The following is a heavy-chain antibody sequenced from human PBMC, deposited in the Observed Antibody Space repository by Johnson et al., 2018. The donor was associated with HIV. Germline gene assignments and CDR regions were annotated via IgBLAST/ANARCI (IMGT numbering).Heavy chain of an antibody. CDR2: IGTAGDT. J-gene: IGHJ3*02. Sequence: VQLVESGGGLVQPGGSLRLSCTASGFTFSSYDMHWVRQATGKGLEWVSAIGTAGDTYYPGPVKGRFTLSTQNANNSLYIQMNSLRAEDTAVYYCERDTGVVEAPRSRVDAFDIWGQGTMVTVSS. CDR3: ERDTGVVEAPRSRVDAFDI. CDR1: GFTFSSYD. V-gene: IGHV3-13*01. D-gene: IGHD2-15*01.